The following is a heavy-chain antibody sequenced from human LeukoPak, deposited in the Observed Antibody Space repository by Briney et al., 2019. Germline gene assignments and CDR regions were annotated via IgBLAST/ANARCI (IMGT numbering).Heavy chain of an antibody. J-gene: IGHJ4*02. CDR2: IYYNGNT. CDR1: GGSISNYY. Sequence: KPSETLSLTGTVSGGSISNYYWSWIRHPPGKGRMGCGYIYYNGNTNYTTTINSCATISVETSKSQISLKLTSESAADTVLYYCARRAYGSGSFNRYYFDYWGQGTLVAVSS. CDR3: ARRAYGSGSFNRYYFDY. V-gene: IGHV4-59*08. D-gene: IGHD3-10*01.